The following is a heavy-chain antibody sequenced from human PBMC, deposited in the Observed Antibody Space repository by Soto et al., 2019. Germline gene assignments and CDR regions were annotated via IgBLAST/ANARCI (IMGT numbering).Heavy chain of an antibody. V-gene: IGHV1-2*02. CDR3: AREGLYCSSSRCYNRGANWFDP. Sequence: GASVKVSWKASGYTFTGYYIHCVRQAPGQGLEWMGWISPDSGGANYAQKFQGRVTMTRDTSISTAYMELTRLRSDDTAVYYCAREGLYCSSSRCYNRGANWFDPWGQGTLVTVSS. CDR2: ISPDSGGA. CDR1: GYTFTGYY. J-gene: IGHJ5*02. D-gene: IGHD2-2*02.